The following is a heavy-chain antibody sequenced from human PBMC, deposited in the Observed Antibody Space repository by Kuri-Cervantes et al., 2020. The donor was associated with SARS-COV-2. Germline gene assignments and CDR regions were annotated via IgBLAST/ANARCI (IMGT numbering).Heavy chain of an antibody. CDR2: ISGSGSYM. CDR1: GFTFSSYS. V-gene: IGHV3-21*01. CDR3: AREEITRDAFDI. D-gene: IGHD5-24*01. Sequence: GESLKISCAASGFTFSSYSMNWVRQAPGKGLEWVSSISGSGSYMYYADSVKGRFTISRDSAKNSVYLQMNSLRAEDTAVYYCAREEITRDAFDIWGQGTMVTVSS. J-gene: IGHJ3*02.